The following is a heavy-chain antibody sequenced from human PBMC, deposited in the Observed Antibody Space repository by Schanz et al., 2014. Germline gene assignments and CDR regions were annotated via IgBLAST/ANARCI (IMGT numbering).Heavy chain of an antibody. CDR1: GFTVSTNY. Sequence: EVQLVESGGGLIQPGGSLRLSCAVSGFTVSTNYMSWVRQAPGKGLEWVSSLYIGGGSTRYADSVKGRFIISRDNAKTSLYLQMNSLRAEDTAVYYCAKAITMVRGVIRFFDYWGQGTLVTVSS. CDR3: AKAITMVRGVIRFFDY. J-gene: IGHJ4*02. V-gene: IGHV3-53*01. CDR2: LYIGGGST. D-gene: IGHD3-10*01.